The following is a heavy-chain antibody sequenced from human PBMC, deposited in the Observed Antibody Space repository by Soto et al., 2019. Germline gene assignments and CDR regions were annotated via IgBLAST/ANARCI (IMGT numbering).Heavy chain of an antibody. V-gene: IGHV1-69*13. J-gene: IGHJ5*02. CDR2: IIPIFGTA. Sequence: SVKVSCKASGGTFSSYAISWVRQAPGQGLEWMGGIIPIFGTANYAQKFQGRVTITADESTSTAYMELSSLRSEDTAVYYCAREYRSGDSSGYYHGPNWFDPWGQGTLVTVSS. D-gene: IGHD3-22*01. CDR3: AREYRSGDSSGYYHGPNWFDP. CDR1: GGTFSSYA.